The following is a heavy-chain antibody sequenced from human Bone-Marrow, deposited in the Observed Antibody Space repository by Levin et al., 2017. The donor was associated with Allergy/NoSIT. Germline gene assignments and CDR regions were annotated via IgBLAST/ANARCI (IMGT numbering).Heavy chain of an antibody. CDR3: ARHNGSGWDGHFDY. V-gene: IGHV4-39*01. J-gene: IGHJ4*02. D-gene: IGHD6-19*01. Sequence: SETLSLTCTVSGGSISSSSYYWGWIRQPPGKGLEWIGSIYYSGSTYYNPSLKSRVTISVDTSKNQFSLKLSSVTAADTAVYYCARHNGSGWDGHFDYWGQGTLVTVSS. CDR2: IYYSGST. CDR1: GGSISSSSYY.